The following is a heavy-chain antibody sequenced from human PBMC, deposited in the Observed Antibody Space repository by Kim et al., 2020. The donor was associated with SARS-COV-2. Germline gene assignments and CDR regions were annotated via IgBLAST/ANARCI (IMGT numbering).Heavy chain of an antibody. Sequence: GRSLRLSCAASGFTFSTYDMHWVRQPTGKGLEWISAIGTIADTFYSASVRGRFTISRENAKNSVYLQMNSLRAGDTAVYYCVRQGSSWHRDPQASAFDTWGQGTTVTVSS. CDR1: GFTFSTYD. CDR2: IGTIADT. J-gene: IGHJ3*02. D-gene: IGHD6-13*01. V-gene: IGHV3-13*01. CDR3: VRQGSSWHRDPQASAFDT.